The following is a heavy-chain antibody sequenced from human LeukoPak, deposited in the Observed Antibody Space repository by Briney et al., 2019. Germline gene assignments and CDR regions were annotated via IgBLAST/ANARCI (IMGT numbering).Heavy chain of an antibody. D-gene: IGHD5-18*01. J-gene: IGHJ4*02. V-gene: IGHV1-46*01. CDR3: AASPFTAMVYY. CDR2: INPSGGST. CDR1: GYTFTSYY. Sequence: ASVKVSCKASGYTFTSYYMHWVRQAPGQGLEWMGVINPSGGSTSYAQKFQGRVTMTRGTSTSTVYMELSSLRSEDTAVYYCAASPFTAMVYYWGQGTLVTVSS.